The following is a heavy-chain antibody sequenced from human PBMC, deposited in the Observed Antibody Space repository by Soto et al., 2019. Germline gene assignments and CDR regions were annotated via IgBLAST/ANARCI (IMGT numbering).Heavy chain of an antibody. D-gene: IGHD2-2*01. CDR3: ATIIIPAATNFY. CDR2: ISGSGGST. Sequence: EVQLLESGGGLVQPGGSLRLSCAASGITFTAYAMSWVRQAPGKGLEWVSSISGSGGSTYYADSVKGRLTISRDNSNNTLYLQMNSLRAEDTAVYYCATIIIPAATNFYWGQGTLGTVSS. J-gene: IGHJ4*02. CDR1: GITFTAYA. V-gene: IGHV3-23*01.